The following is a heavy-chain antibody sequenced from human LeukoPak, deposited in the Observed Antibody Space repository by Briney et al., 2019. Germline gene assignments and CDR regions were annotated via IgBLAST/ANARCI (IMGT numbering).Heavy chain of an antibody. CDR3: ARETGYSDY. CDR1: GFTVSSYW. V-gene: IGHV3-7*04. CDR2: IKRDGSEK. D-gene: IGHD3-9*01. J-gene: IGHJ4*02. Sequence: PGGSLRLSCAASGFTVSSYWMTWVRQAPGRGLEWVASIKRDGSEKNYVDSVKGRFTISRDNAKNSLYLQMSSLRAEDTAVYYCARETGYSDYWGQGTLVTVSS.